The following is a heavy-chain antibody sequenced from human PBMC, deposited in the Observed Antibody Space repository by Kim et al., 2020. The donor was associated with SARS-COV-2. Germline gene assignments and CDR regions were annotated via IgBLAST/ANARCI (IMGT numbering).Heavy chain of an antibody. D-gene: IGHD4-17*01. J-gene: IGHJ6*02. CDR3: ATYGDYAPYYYGMDV. V-gene: IGHV4-34*01. Sequence: PSLKGQVTISVDTSKNQFSLKLSSVTAADTAVYYCATYGDYAPYYYGMDVWGQGTTVTVSS.